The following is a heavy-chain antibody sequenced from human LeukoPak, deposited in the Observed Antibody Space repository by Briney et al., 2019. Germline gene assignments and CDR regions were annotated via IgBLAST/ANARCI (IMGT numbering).Heavy chain of an antibody. CDR3: ARAFWSGYYEGYFDY. V-gene: IGHV1-18*01. D-gene: IGHD3-3*01. CDR1: GYTFTSYG. J-gene: IGHJ4*02. CDR2: ISAYNGNT. Sequence: ASVKVSCKASGYTFTSYGISWVRQAPGQGLECMGWISAYNGNTNYAQKLQGRVTMTTDTSTSTAYMELSSLRSEDTAVYYCARAFWSGYYEGYFDYWGQGTLVTVSS.